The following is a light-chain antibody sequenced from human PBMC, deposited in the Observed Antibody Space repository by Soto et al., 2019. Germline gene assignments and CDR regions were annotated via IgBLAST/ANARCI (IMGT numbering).Light chain of an antibody. V-gene: IGLV3-21*02. CDR1: NIGSKS. Sequence: SYELTQPPSVSVAPGQTARITCGGNNIGSKSVHWYQQKPGQAPVLVVYDDNDRPSGISERFSGSNSGNTATLTISRVEAGDDADYYCQVWDSDSDHVVFGGGTKLTVL. CDR3: QVWDSDSDHVV. J-gene: IGLJ2*01. CDR2: DDN.